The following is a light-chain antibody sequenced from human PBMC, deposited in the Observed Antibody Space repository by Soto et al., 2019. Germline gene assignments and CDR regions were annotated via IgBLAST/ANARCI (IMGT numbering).Light chain of an antibody. CDR1: QSVGNS. V-gene: IGKV3-11*01. CDR3: QQRRNWPLT. J-gene: IGKJ4*01. Sequence: EIVLTQSPATLSLSPGERVTLSCRASQSVGNSFAWYQQKPGQAPRLLIYDASKRATGIPARFSGSGSGTDFTLTISSLEPEDFAVYSCQQRRNWPLTFGGGTKVEIK. CDR2: DAS.